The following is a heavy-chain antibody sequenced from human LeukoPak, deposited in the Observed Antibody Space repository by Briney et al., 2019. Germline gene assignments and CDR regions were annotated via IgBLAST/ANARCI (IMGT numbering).Heavy chain of an antibody. CDR1: GFTFSSYA. CDR2: ISGSGGST. Sequence: GGSLRLSCAASGFTFSSYAMSWVRQAPGKGLEWVSAISGSGGSTYYADSVKGRFTISRDNSRNTLYLQMNSLRVEDTAVYYCAKGGMTTVYFDYWGQGTLVTVSS. J-gene: IGHJ4*02. V-gene: IGHV3-23*01. CDR3: AKGGMTTVYFDY. D-gene: IGHD4-17*01.